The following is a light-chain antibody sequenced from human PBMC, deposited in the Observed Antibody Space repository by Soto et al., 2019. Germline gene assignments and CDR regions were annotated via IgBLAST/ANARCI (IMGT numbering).Light chain of an antibody. Sequence: DIQMTQSPSTLSASVGDRVTITCRASQSISSWLAWYQQKPGKAPTLLIYTASTLQSAVPSRFSASGSGTGFTLTISSLQPEDFATYYCQQSYSAPITFGQGTRLEIK. CDR1: QSISSW. CDR2: TAS. J-gene: IGKJ5*01. V-gene: IGKV1-39*01. CDR3: QQSYSAPIT.